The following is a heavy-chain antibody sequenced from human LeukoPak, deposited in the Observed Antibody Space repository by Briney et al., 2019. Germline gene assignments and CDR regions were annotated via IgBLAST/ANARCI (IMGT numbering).Heavy chain of an antibody. CDR2: LHPNNGAT. CDR3: APAGPAQLVDFDY. Sequence: GDSVKVSCKASGYTFTGSGWYLYWLRQAPGQGLECVGWLHPNNGATGYAQKFQGMVAMTTDTSISTAYMELSRLRPDDTAIYYCAPAGPAQLVDFDYWGQGTLLTVSS. V-gene: IGHV1-2*02. J-gene: IGHJ4*02. D-gene: IGHD6-13*01. CDR1: GYTFTGSGWY.